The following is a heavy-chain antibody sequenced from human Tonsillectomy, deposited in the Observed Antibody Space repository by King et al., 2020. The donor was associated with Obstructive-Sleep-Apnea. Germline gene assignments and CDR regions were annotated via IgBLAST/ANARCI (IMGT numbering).Heavy chain of an antibody. CDR3: ASGTRDEFRDFTRLLSAFFQY. V-gene: IGHV3-21*01. J-gene: IGHJ4*01. CDR2: ISTGSTFV. Sequence: VQLVESGGGLVKPGGSLRLSCAVSGFTFSSYTMNWVRQAPGKGLEWVASISTGSTFVYYADSVKGRLTISRDNAKNSLHLQMNNLRVEDTAVYYCASGTRDEFRDFTRLLSAFFQYWGHGTLVTVSS. CDR1: GFTFSSYT. D-gene: IGHD3-9*01.